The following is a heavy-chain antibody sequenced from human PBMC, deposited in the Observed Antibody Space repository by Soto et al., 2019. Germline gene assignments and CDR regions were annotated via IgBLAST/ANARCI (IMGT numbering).Heavy chain of an antibody. V-gene: IGHV3-23*01. CDR3: AKDSPVSGNYQDLDY. J-gene: IGHJ4*02. CDR2: ISGSGDRT. Sequence: PGGSLRLSCATSGFTFSSHAMSWVRQAPGKGLEWVASISGSGDRTSYADSVKGRFTISRDNSKNTLYLQMNSLRVEDTAVYYCAKDSPVSGNYQDLDYWGQGTLVTVSS. D-gene: IGHD1-26*01. CDR1: GFTFSSHA.